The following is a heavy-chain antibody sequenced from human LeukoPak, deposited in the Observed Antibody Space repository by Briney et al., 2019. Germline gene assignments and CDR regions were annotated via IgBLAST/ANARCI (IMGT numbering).Heavy chain of an antibody. CDR1: GFTFSSYG. D-gene: IGHD3-3*01. J-gene: IGHJ4*02. CDR3: AQDVKYYVKSQGYFDY. V-gene: IGHV3-30*18. Sequence: GGSLRLSCAASGFTFSSYGMHWVRQAPGKGLEWVAVISYDGSNKYYADSVKGRFTISRDNSKNTLYLQMNSLRAEDTAVYYCAQDVKYYVKSQGYFDYWGQGTLVTVSS. CDR2: ISYDGSNK.